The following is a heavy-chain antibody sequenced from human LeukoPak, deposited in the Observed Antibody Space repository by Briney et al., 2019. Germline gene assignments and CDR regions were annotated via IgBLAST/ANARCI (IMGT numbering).Heavy chain of an antibody. V-gene: IGHV4-59*08. CDR1: GGSISSCY. J-gene: IGHJ4*02. CDR2: IYYSGST. CDR3: ATQGGNYYDSSGYSPSFDY. Sequence: SETLSLTCTVSGGSISSCYWSWIRQPPGKGLEWIGYIYYSGSTNYNPSLKSRVTISVDTSKNQFSLKLSSVTAADTAVYYCATQGGNYYDSSGYSPSFDYWGQGTLVTVSS. D-gene: IGHD3-22*01.